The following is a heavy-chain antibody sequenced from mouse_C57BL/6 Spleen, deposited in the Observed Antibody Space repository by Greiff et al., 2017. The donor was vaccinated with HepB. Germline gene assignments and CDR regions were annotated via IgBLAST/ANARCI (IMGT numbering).Heavy chain of an antibody. V-gene: IGHV1-82*01. CDR2: IYPGDGDT. Sequence: VQLVESGPELVKPGASVKISCKASGYAFSSSWMNWVKQRPGKGLEWIGRIYPGDGDTNYNGKFKGKATLTADKSSSTAYMQLSSLTSEDSAVYFCARVGYYYGSSNYFDYWGQGTTLTVSS. CDR3: ARVGYYYGSSNYFDY. D-gene: IGHD1-1*01. CDR1: GYAFSSSW. J-gene: IGHJ2*01.